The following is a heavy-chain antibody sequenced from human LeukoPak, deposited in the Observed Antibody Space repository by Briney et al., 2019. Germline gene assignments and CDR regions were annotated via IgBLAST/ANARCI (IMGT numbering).Heavy chain of an antibody. CDR3: ARVPYYYYGMDV. J-gene: IGHJ6*02. Sequence: ASVTVSFRASGYTFTVYYMHWVRQAPGQGLEWMGRINPNSGGTNYAQKFQGRVTMTRDTSISTAYMELSRLRSDDTAVYYCARVPYYYYGMDVWGQGTTVTVSS. CDR2: INPNSGGT. CDR1: GYTFTVYY. V-gene: IGHV1-2*06.